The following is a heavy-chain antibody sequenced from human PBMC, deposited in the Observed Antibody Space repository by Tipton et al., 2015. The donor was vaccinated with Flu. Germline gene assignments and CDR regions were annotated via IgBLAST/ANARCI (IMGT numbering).Heavy chain of an antibody. Sequence: TLSLTCAVYGGSFSGYYWSWIRQPPGKGLEWIGEINHSGSTNYNPSLKSRVTISVDTSKNQFSLKLSSVTAADTAVYYCAREQHGSGESNWFDPWGQGTLVTVSS. CDR2: INHSGST. CDR1: GGSFSGYY. CDR3: AREQHGSGESNWFDP. D-gene: IGHD6-19*01. V-gene: IGHV4-34*01. J-gene: IGHJ5*02.